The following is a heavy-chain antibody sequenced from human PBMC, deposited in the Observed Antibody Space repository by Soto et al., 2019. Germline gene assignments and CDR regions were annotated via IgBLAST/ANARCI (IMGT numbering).Heavy chain of an antibody. CDR3: ARLNYDFWSGYPALGYYYYYMDV. Sequence: SETLSLTCTVSGGSISSYYWSWIRQPPGKGLEWIGYIYYSGSTNYNPSLKSRVTISVDTSKNQFSLKLSSVTAADTAVYYCARLNYDFWSGYPALGYYYYYMDVWGKGTTVTVSS. D-gene: IGHD3-3*01. CDR1: GGSISSYY. CDR2: IYYSGST. V-gene: IGHV4-59*08. J-gene: IGHJ6*03.